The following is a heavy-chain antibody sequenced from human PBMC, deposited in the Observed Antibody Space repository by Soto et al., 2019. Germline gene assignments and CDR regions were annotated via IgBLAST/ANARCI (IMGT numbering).Heavy chain of an antibody. CDR1: GFTFSSYS. CDR2: ISSSSTTK. J-gene: IGHJ5*02. D-gene: IGHD2-15*01. CDR3: ARDGCSGSNCLNWFDP. Sequence: GGSLRLSCAASGFTFSSYSMNWVRQAPGKGLEWVSYISSSSTTKYYADSVKGRFTISRDNAKNSLNLQMNSLRAEDTAVYYCARDGCSGSNCLNWFDPWGQGT. V-gene: IGHV3-48*01.